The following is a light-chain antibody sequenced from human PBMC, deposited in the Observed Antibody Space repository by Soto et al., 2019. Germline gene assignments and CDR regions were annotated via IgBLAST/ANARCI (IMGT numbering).Light chain of an antibody. CDR1: QSVKSH. Sequence: EIVLTQSPATLSLSPGEKATLSCRASQSVKSHVAWYLLKPGQSPRLLIFDTTNRATGTPTRFSGSGSGTDFTLTISRLEPEDFAVYYCQQRGNWPVTFGGGTKVEI. CDR2: DTT. V-gene: IGKV3-11*01. J-gene: IGKJ4*01. CDR3: QQRGNWPVT.